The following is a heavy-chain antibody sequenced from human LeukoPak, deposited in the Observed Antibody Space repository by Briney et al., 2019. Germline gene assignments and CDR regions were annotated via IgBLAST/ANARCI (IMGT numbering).Heavy chain of an antibody. J-gene: IGHJ4*02. CDR1: GFTFSSYA. CDR2: INPDGSTT. Sequence: GGCLRPSCAASGFTFSSYAMSWVRQAPGKGLVWVSRINPDGSTTNYADSVMGRFTISRDNAKNTLYLQMNSLRAEDTAVYYCARGYSGSYRVDYWGQGTLVTVSS. V-gene: IGHV3-74*01. D-gene: IGHD1-26*01. CDR3: ARGYSGSYRVDY.